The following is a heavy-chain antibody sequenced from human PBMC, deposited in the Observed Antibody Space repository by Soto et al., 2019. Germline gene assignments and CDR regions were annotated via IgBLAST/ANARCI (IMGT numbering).Heavy chain of an antibody. D-gene: IGHD3-3*01. J-gene: IGHJ3*02. CDR3: AIDSRYDFWSGYYTNDAFDI. CDR2: MNPNSGNT. Sequence: ASVKVSCKASGYTFTSYDINWVRQATGQGLEWMGWMNPNSGNTGYAQKFQGRVTMTRNTSISTAYMELSSLRSEDTAVYYCAIDSRYDFWSGYYTNDAFDIWGQGTMVTVSS. CDR1: GYTFTSYD. V-gene: IGHV1-8*01.